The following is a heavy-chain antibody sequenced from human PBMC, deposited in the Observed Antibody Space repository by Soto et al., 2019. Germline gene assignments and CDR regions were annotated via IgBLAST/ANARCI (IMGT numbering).Heavy chain of an antibody. V-gene: IGHV4-4*02. CDR2: IYHSGST. J-gene: IGHJ6*02. Sequence: SETLSLTCAVYGGSISSNKWWSWVRQPPGKGLEWIGEIYHSGSTNYNPSLKSRVTISLDKSKNQFSLKLTSVTAADSAVYYCARDENIVVVPTSLGAMDVWGQGTTVTVSS. CDR3: ARDENIVVVPTSLGAMDV. CDR1: GGSISSNKW. D-gene: IGHD2-2*01.